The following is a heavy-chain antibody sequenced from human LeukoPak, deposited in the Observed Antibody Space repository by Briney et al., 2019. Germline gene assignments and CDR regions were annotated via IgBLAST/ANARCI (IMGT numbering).Heavy chain of an antibody. Sequence: SETLSLTCTVSAYSFSSEYSWAWIRQPPGQGLEWIGNISHIGSAYYNPSLKSRVTISVDTSKNQFSLKLSSVTAADTAVYYCARGDAFDIWGQGTMVTVSS. CDR3: ARGDAFDI. CDR2: ISHIGSA. J-gene: IGHJ3*02. CDR1: AYSFSSEYS. V-gene: IGHV4-38-2*02.